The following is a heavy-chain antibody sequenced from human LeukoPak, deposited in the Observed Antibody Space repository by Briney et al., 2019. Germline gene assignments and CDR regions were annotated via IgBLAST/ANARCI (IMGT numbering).Heavy chain of an antibody. CDR3: ARLKDTATRYDY. CDR2: INPDGRAI. Sequence: GGSLRLSCAASGFTFSSYAMSWVRQAPGKGLEWVASINPDGRAIQYVDSVKGRFTISRDNAKNSLYLQMNSLRAEDTAVYYCARLKDTATRYDYWGQGTPVTVSS. V-gene: IGHV3-7*01. J-gene: IGHJ4*02. CDR1: GFTFSSYA. D-gene: IGHD5-18*01.